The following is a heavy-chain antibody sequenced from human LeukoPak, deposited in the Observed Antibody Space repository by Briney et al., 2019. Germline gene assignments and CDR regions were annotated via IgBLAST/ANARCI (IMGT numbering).Heavy chain of an antibody. J-gene: IGHJ4*02. V-gene: IGHV4-61*02. D-gene: IGHD6-13*01. Sequence: SETLSLTCTASGGSISSGSYYWSWIRQPAGKGLEWIGRIYTSGSTNYNPSLKSRVTISVDTSKNQFSLKLSSVTAADTAVYYCARDRSGYSSSWSEIDYWGQGTLVTVSS. CDR2: IYTSGST. CDR3: ARDRSGYSSSWSEIDY. CDR1: GGSISSGSYY.